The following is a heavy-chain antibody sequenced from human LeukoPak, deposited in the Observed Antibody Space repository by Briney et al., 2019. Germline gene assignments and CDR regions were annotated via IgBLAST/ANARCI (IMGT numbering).Heavy chain of an antibody. Sequence: KPSETLSLTCTVSGGSISSGGYYWSWIRQHPGKGLEWIGYIYYSGSTYYNPSLKSRVTISVDTSKNQFSLKLSSVTAADTAVYYCARELGPPLYSYGYGFDYWGQGTLVTVSS. V-gene: IGHV4-31*03. CDR1: GGSISSGGYY. CDR2: IYYSGST. D-gene: IGHD5-18*01. J-gene: IGHJ4*02. CDR3: ARELGPPLYSYGYGFDY.